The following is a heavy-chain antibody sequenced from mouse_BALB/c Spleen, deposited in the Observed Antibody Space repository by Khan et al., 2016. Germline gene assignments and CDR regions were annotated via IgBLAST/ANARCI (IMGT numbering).Heavy chain of an antibody. CDR2: ISCYNGAT. D-gene: IGHD2-3*01. CDR1: GYSFTGYY. J-gene: IGHJ4*01. CDR3: ARSGDGYYVGGFYAMDY. V-gene: IGHV1S34*01. Sequence: LVKTGASVKISCKASGYSFTGYYMHWVKQSHGKSLEWIGYISCYNGATSYNQKFKGRATFAVDTSSSTSYMQFNSLTSEDSAVYYCARSGDGYYVGGFYAMDYWGQGTSVTVSS.